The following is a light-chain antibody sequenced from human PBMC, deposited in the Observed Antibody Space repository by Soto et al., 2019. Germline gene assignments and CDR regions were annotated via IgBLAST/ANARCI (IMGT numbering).Light chain of an antibody. CDR1: QGIGNQ. CDR2: DAS. J-gene: IGKJ4*01. Sequence: DIQMTQSPSSLSASVGDRVTITCRASQGIGNQLNWYQQKPGKAPRLLIYDASNFAAGDPSRFSGGESGTEFTFTISSLRPEDIAKYYCQHYDSLPHVTCRGGTKVEIK. CDR3: QHYDSLPHVT. V-gene: IGKV1-33*01.